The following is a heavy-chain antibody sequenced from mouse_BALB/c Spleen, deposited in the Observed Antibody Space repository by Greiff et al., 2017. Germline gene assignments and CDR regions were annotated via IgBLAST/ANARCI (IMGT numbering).Heavy chain of an antibody. J-gene: IGHJ3*01. V-gene: IGHV2-2*02. CDR3: GRPIYGNDGGDWLDY. CDR1: GFSLTSYG. D-gene: IGHD2-14*01. Sequence: VKLLESGPGLVQPSQSLSISCTASGFSLTSYGVHWVRQSPGQGLEWLGVIWRGGSTANNAAFISRLSISKANSKSQVFYKMNSMQTNDTAIDYCGRPIYGNDGGDWLDYWGQGTLVTVSA. CDR2: IWRGGST.